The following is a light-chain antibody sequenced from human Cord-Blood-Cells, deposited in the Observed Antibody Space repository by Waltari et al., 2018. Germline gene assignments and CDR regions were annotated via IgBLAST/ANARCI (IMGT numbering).Light chain of an antibody. V-gene: IGKV1-8*01. Sequence: AIRMTQSPSSFSASTGDRVTITCQASQGMSSYLAWYQPKPWKAPKLLIYAASTLQSGVPSRFSGSGSGTDFTLTISCLQSEDFATYYCQQYYSYPLTFGGGTKVEIK. CDR2: AAS. CDR1: QGMSSY. J-gene: IGKJ4*01. CDR3: QQYYSYPLT.